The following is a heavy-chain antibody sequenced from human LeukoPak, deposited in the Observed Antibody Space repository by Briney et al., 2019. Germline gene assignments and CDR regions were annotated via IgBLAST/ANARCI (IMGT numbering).Heavy chain of an antibody. CDR2: INAGNGNT. V-gene: IGHV1-3*01. J-gene: IGHJ6*02. Sequence: GASVKVSCKASGYTFTSYAMHWVRQAPGQRLEWMGWINAGNGNTKYSQKFQGRVTMTTDTSTSTAYMELRSLRSDDTAVYYCARDAGITIFGVVIIESDDYYYYGMDVWGQGTTVTVSS. D-gene: IGHD3-3*01. CDR1: GYTFTSYA. CDR3: ARDAGITIFGVVIIESDDYYYYGMDV.